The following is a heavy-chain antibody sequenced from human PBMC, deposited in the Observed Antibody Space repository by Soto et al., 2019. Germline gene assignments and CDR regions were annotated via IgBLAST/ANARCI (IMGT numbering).Heavy chain of an antibody. CDR1: GGTLNSYT. Sequence: QVQLVQSGAEVKKPGSSVKVSCKASGGTLNSYTINWVLQAPGHGPEWLGRIIPVLGVANYAQTFQGRVTLTADESTSTVYMELTSLRSEDTAVYYCARSSVAAAGALGNWGPGTLVTVSS. D-gene: IGHD6-13*01. V-gene: IGHV1-69*02. CDR2: IIPVLGVA. J-gene: IGHJ4*02. CDR3: ARSSVAAAGALGN.